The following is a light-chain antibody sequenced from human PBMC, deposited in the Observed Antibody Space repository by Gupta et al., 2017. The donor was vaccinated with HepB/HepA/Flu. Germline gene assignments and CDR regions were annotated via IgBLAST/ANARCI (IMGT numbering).Light chain of an antibody. J-gene: IGKJ3*01. V-gene: IGKV2-28*01. CDR2: LGS. CDR3: MQALQTPIFT. CDR1: QSLLHSNGYNY. Sequence: DIVMAQSPLSLPVTPGEPASISCRSSQSLLHSNGYNYLDWYLQKPGQPPQLLIYLGSNRASGVPHRFSGSGSGTDFTLKISRVEAEDVGVYYCMQALQTPIFTFGPGTRVDIK.